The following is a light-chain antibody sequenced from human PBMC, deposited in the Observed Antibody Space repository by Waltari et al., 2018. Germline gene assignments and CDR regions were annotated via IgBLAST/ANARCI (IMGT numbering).Light chain of an antibody. J-gene: IGKJ1*01. V-gene: IGKV4-1*01. CDR2: WAS. Sequence: DIVMTQSPDSLAVSLGEWATINCKSSQSVFYSSNNQNYLACYQQKPGQPPKLLIYWASTRESGVPDRFSGSGSGTDFTLTISSLQAEDVAVYYCQQYYSTPWTFGQGTKVEIK. CDR3: QQYYSTPWT. CDR1: QSVFYSSNNQNY.